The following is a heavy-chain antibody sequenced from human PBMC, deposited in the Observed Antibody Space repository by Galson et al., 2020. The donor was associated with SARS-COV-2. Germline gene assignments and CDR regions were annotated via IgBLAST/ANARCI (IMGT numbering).Heavy chain of an antibody. V-gene: IGHV2-70*11. J-gene: IGHJ3*02. CDR2: IDWDNNQ. Sequence: ESGPTLVKPTQTLTLTCTFSGFSLSSRGMCVSWIRQPPGKALEWLARIDWDNNQYYNTSLKTRLTISKDTSKNQVVLTMTNMDPVDTATYYCARIVSRTVADTGRRGAFDIWGQGTMVTVSS. CDR1: GFSLSSRGMC. CDR3: ARIVSRTVADTGRRGAFDI. D-gene: IGHD6-19*01.